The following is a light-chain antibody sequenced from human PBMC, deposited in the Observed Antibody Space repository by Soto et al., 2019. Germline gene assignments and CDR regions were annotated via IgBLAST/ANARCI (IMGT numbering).Light chain of an antibody. J-gene: IGLJ3*02. V-gene: IGLV2-23*02. CDR2: EVS. CDR1: SSDVGTYNL. Sequence: QSALTQPASVSGSPGQSITISCTGTSSDVGTYNLVSWYHQHPGKAPKLIIYEVSKRPSGVSNRFSGSKSGNTASLTISGLQAEDEADYYCCSHAFSGTVEWVFGGGTKVTVL. CDR3: CSHAFSGTVEWV.